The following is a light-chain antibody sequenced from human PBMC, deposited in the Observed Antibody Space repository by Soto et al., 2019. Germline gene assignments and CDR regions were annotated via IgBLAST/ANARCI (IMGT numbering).Light chain of an antibody. V-gene: IGKV1-5*01. CDR1: QSIDDW. Sequence: DIQMTQSPSTLAASIGDRVTITCRASQSIDDWLAWYQQKPGKAPNLLIYDASIFVSGVPSRFSGGGSGTEFTLTIISLQPDDFATYSCQQYNSYFPAKFGQGTKVEIK. CDR2: DAS. CDR3: QQYNSYFPAK. J-gene: IGKJ1*01.